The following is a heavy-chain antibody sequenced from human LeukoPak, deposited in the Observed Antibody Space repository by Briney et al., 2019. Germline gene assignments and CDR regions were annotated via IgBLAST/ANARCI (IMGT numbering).Heavy chain of an antibody. CDR2: ISSGGSSL. CDR1: GFTFSSYE. D-gene: IGHD4-17*01. CDR3: AREADNGDYPMNS. Sequence: GGSLRLSCAASGFTFSSYEMKWLRQAPGKGLVWVSRISSGGSSLDYADSVKGRFAISRDIAKNTLYLQMSSLRPEDTAVYYCAREADNGDYPMNSWGQGTLVSVSS. J-gene: IGHJ4*02. V-gene: IGHV3-74*01.